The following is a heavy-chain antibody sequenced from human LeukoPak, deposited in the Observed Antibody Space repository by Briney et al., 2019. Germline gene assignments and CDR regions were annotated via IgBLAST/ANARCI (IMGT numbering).Heavy chain of an antibody. CDR3: ARDRYSGSYALYYYYGMDV. Sequence: SVKVSCKASGYTFTSYYMHWVRQAPGQGLEWMGGIIPIFGTANYAQKFQGRVTITADESTSTAYMELSSLRSEDTAVYYCARDRYSGSYALYYYYGMDVWGQGTTVTVSS. J-gene: IGHJ6*02. V-gene: IGHV1-69*13. CDR1: GYTFTSYY. CDR2: IIPIFGTA. D-gene: IGHD1-26*01.